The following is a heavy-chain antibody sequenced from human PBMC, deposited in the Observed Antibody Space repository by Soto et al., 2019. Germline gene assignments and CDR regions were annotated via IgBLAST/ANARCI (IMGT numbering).Heavy chain of an antibody. V-gene: IGHV4-39*01. CDR1: GGSISSSSYY. Sequence: SETLSLTCTVSGGSISSSSYYWGWIRQPPGKGLEWIGSIYYRGSTYYSPSLKSRVTISVDTSRNQFSLKLNSVTAADTAVYFCARSYSSGWVPVDYWGQGTLVTVSS. J-gene: IGHJ4*02. CDR3: ARSYSSGWVPVDY. D-gene: IGHD6-19*01. CDR2: IYYRGST.